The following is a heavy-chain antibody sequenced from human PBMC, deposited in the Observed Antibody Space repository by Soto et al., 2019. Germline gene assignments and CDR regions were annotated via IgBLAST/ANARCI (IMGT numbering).Heavy chain of an antibody. CDR3: ASSHLWFGELDSPPNHYYYYTDV. V-gene: IGHV1-69*02. Sequence: GASVKVSCKASGGTFSSYTISWVRQAPGQGLEWMGRIIPILGIANYAQKFQGRVTITADKSTSTAYMELSSLRSEDTAVYYCASSHLWFGELDSPPNHYYYYTDVWGKGTKVTVSS. CDR2: IIPILGIA. J-gene: IGHJ6*03. CDR1: GGTFSSYT. D-gene: IGHD3-10*01.